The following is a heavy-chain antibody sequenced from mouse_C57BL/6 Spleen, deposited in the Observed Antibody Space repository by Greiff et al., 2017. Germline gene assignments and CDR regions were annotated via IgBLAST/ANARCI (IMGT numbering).Heavy chain of an antibody. CDR2: IWRGGST. D-gene: IGHD3-2*02. CDR3: AKEGGQLRLRFDY. CDR1: GFSLTSYG. J-gene: IGHJ2*01. V-gene: IGHV2-5*01. Sequence: QVQLQQSGPGLVQPSQSLSITCTVSGFSLTSYGVHWVRQSPGKGLEWLGVIWRGGSTDYNAAFMSRLSITKDNSKSQVFFKMNSLQADDTAIYYCAKEGGQLRLRFDYWGQGTTLTVSS.